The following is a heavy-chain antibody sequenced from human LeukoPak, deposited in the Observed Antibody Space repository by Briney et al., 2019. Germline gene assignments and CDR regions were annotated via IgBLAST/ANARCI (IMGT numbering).Heavy chain of an antibody. J-gene: IGHJ4*02. CDR3: AKDSHITMVRAFDY. D-gene: IGHD3-10*01. CDR2: VSGSGGST. V-gene: IGHV3-23*01. CDR1: GFTFSNYA. Sequence: GGSLRLSCAASGFTFSNYAMSWVRQAPGKGLEWVSTVSGSGGSTYYADSVKGRFTISRDNSKNTLYLQMNSLRAEDTAVYYCAKDSHITMVRAFDYWGQGTLVTVSS.